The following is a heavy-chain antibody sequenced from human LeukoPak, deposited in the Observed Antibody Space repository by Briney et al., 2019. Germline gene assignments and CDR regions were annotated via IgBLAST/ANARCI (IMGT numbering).Heavy chain of an antibody. V-gene: IGHV4-4*07. CDR1: GGSISSYY. Sequence: SETLSLTCTVSGGSISSYYWSWIRQPAGKGLEWIGRIYTSGSTNYNPSLKSRVTMSVDTSKNQFSLKLSSVTAADTAVYYCAREKRGDIWSGQITSVDYWGQGTLVTVSS. D-gene: IGHD3-3*01. CDR3: AREKRGDIWSGQITSVDY. J-gene: IGHJ4*02. CDR2: IYTSGST.